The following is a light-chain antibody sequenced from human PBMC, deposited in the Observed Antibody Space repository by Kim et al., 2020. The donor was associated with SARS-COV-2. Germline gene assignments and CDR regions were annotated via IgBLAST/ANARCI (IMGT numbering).Light chain of an antibody. V-gene: IGKV1-33*01. Sequence: SVGDRVPITCQASQDISNYLNWYQQKPGKAPKLLIYDASNLETGVPSRFSGSGSGTDFTFTISSLQPEDIATYYCQQYDNLPRWTFGQGTKVDIK. CDR2: DAS. CDR1: QDISNY. J-gene: IGKJ1*01. CDR3: QQYDNLPRWT.